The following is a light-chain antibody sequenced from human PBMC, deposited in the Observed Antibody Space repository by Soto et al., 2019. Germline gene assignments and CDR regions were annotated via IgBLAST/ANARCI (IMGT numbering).Light chain of an antibody. CDR2: DAS. CDR3: QQYHNYPRT. CDR1: ESIRTW. Sequence: DIQLTQSHYTLSASIGDSVTLTCLASESIRTWLAWYQHKPGKAPKFLIYDASSLESGVPSRFSGSGSGTEFTPTISNLQPDDFATYFCQQYHNYPRTFGQGTKVDIK. V-gene: IGKV1-5*01. J-gene: IGKJ1*01.